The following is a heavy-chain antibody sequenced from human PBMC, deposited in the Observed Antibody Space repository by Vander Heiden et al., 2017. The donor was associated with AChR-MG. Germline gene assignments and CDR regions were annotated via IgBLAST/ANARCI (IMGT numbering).Heavy chain of an antibody. CDR3: AKYVPRDRIAVAGSDY. CDR1: GFPFSSYA. Sequence: EVQLLESGGGLVQPGGSLRLSCAASGFPFSSYAMSWVRQAPGKGREWVSAISGSGGSTYYADSVKGRFTISRDNSKNTLYLQMNSLRAEDTAVYYCAKYVPRDRIAVAGSDYWGQGTLVTVSS. D-gene: IGHD6-19*01. CDR2: ISGSGGST. J-gene: IGHJ4*02. V-gene: IGHV3-23*01.